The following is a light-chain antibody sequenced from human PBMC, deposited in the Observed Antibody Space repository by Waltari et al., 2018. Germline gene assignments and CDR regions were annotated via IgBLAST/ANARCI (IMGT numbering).Light chain of an antibody. Sequence: EVVLTQSPATLSLSPGERATLSCRASHSISKFLAWYQQRPGQAPRLLISDASDRPPGIPARFSGSGSGTDFTLTISSLEPEDFAVYYCQQRTDWLWTFGQGTKVEIK. V-gene: IGKV3-11*01. J-gene: IGKJ1*01. CDR2: DAS. CDR3: QQRTDWLWT. CDR1: HSISKF.